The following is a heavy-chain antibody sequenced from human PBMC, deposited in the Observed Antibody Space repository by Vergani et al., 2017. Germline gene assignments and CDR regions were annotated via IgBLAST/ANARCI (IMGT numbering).Heavy chain of an antibody. CDR3: AKYGFGELLENPNTR. CDR1: GVTFSSYA. J-gene: IGHJ4*02. V-gene: IGHV3-23*01. D-gene: IGHD3-10*01. CDR2: ISGSGGST. Sequence: EVQLLESGGGLVQPGGSLRLSCAASGVTFSSYAMSWVRQAPGKGLEWVSAISGSGGSTYYADSVKGRFTISRDNSKNTLYLQMNSLRAEDTAVYYCAKYGFGELLENPNTRWGQGTLVTVSS.